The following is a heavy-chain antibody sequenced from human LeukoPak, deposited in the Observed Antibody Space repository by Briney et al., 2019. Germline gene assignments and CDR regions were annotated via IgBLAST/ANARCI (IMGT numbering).Heavy chain of an antibody. CDR2: IDPSDSYT. CDR1: GYSFTSYW. Sequence: GESLKISCKGSGYSFTSYWISWVRQMPGKGLEWMGRIDPSDSYTNYSPSFQGHVTISADKSISTAYLQWSSLKASDTAMYYCARRCSSSSCPFEYWGQGTLVTVSS. D-gene: IGHD2-2*01. J-gene: IGHJ4*02. V-gene: IGHV5-10-1*01. CDR3: ARRCSSSSCPFEY.